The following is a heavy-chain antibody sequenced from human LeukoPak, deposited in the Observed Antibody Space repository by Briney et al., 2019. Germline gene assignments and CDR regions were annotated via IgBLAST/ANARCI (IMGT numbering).Heavy chain of an antibody. CDR1: GFPFSDYY. J-gene: IGHJ4*02. Sequence: GGSLRLSCAASGFPFSDYYMFWIRQAPGKGLEWISYISNTGSTMYYADSVKGRFTIPRDNAKNTLYLQMNSLRAEDTAVYYCARDALGSYDYWGQGTLVTVSS. CDR2: ISNTGSTM. CDR3: ARDALGSYDY. D-gene: IGHD1-26*01. V-gene: IGHV3-11*01.